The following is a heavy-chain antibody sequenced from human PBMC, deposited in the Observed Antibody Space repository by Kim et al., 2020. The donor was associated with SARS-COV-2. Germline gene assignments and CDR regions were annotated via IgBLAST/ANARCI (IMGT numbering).Heavy chain of an antibody. Sequence: YAESVQGRFTISIDTSKRTLYVQMNSLIADETAVYYCAESSTGWYGEEWGQGTLVTVSS. CDR3: AESSTGWYGEE. D-gene: IGHD6-19*01. J-gene: IGHJ4*02. V-gene: IGHV3-53*03.